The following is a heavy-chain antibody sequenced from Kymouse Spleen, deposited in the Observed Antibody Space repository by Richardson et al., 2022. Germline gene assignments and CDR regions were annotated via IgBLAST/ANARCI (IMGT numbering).Heavy chain of an antibody. J-gene: IGHJ4*02. CDR3: ARQEYNWNYPFDY. Sequence: QLQLQESGPGLVKPSETLSLTCTVSGGSISSSSYYWGWIRQPPGKGLEWIGSIYYSGSTYYNPSLKSRVTISVDTSKNQFSLKLSSVTAADTAVYYCARQEYNWNYPFDYWGQGTLVTVSS. V-gene: IGHV4-39*01. CDR1: GGSISSSSYY. CDR2: IYYSGST. D-gene: IGHD1-7*01.